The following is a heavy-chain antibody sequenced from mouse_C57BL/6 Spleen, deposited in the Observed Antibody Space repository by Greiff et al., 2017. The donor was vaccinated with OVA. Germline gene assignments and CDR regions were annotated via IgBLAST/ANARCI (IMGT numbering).Heavy chain of an antibody. Sequence: QVQLQQSGAELVRPGASVTLSCKASGYTFTDYEMHWVKQTPVHGLEWIGAIDPETGGTAYNQKFKGKAILTADKSSSTAYMELRSLTSEDSAVYYCTRPGGYYFDYWGQGTTLTVSS. CDR1: GYTFTDYE. CDR3: TRPGGYYFDY. CDR2: IDPETGGT. J-gene: IGHJ2*01. V-gene: IGHV1-15*01.